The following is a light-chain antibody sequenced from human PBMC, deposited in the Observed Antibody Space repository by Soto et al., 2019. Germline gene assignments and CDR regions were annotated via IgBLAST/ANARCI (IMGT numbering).Light chain of an antibody. CDR2: GAS. CDR3: QQYTNWPPWT. V-gene: IGKV3-15*01. J-gene: IGKJ1*01. Sequence: EIVMTQSPATLSMSPGERSTLSCRASQSVSINLAWYHQKPGQAPMLLIYGASTRATGIPARFSGSGSGTEFTLTISSLQSEDFAVYYCQQYTNWPPWTFVQGTKV. CDR1: QSVSIN.